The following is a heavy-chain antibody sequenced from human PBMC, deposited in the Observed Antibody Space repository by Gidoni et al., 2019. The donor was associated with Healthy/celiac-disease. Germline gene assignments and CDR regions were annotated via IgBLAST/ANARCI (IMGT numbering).Heavy chain of an antibody. D-gene: IGHD3-10*01. J-gene: IGHJ6*03. CDR1: GYSFTSSW. V-gene: IGHV5-51*03. CDR2: IYPGDSDT. CDR3: ARYMVRGVKPYYYYYYMDV. Sequence: EVQLVQSGAEVKKPGESLKISCKGSGYSFTSSWIGWVRQMPGKGLEWMGIIYPGDSDTRYSPSFQGQVTISADKSISTAYLQWSSLKASDTAMYYCARYMVRGVKPYYYYYYMDVWGKGTTVTVSS.